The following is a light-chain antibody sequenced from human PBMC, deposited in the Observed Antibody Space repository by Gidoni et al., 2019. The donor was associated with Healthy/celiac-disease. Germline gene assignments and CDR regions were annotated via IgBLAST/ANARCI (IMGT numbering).Light chain of an antibody. CDR2: DVS. J-gene: IGLJ3*02. CDR3: SSYTSSSTLV. V-gene: IGLV2-14*03. CDR1: SRDVGGYNY. Sequence: QSARTQPASVSGAPGQSITISCTGTSRDVGGYNYVYWYQQHPGNAPKLLIYDVSNRPSGVSNRVSGSKSGNTASLTISGPQAEEEADYYCSSYTSSSTLVFGGWTKLTVL.